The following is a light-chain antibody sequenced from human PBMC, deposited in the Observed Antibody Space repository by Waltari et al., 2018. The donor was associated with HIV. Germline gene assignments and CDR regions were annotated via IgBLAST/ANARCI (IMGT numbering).Light chain of an antibody. J-gene: IGLJ3*02. CDR1: SSDVGSYNL. Sequence: QSALTQSASVSGSPGQSITISCTGTSSDVGSYNLVSWYQQHPGKAPKLMIYEVSKRPSRGSIRFSGSKSGNTASLTIAGLQAEDEADYYCCSYAGSSTWMFGGGTKLTAL. CDR2: EVS. V-gene: IGLV2-23*02. CDR3: CSYAGSSTWM.